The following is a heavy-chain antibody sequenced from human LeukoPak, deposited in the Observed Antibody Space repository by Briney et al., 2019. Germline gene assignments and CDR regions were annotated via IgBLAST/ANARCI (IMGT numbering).Heavy chain of an antibody. CDR3: ARGVLRFLEWLPRDDAFDI. V-gene: IGHV4-34*01. J-gene: IGHJ3*02. Sequence: SETLSLTCAVYGGSFSGYYWSWFRQPPGKGLEWIGEINHSGSTNYNPSLKSRVTISVDTSKNQFSLKLSSVTAADTAVYYCARGVLRFLEWLPRDDAFDIWGQGTMVTVSS. CDR2: INHSGST. D-gene: IGHD3-3*01. CDR1: GGSFSGYY.